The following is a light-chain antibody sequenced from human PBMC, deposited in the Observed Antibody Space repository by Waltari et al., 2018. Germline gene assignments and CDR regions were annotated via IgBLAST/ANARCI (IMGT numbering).Light chain of an antibody. CDR3: SSYTSSSTYV. Sequence: QSALTQPASVSGSPGQSITISCTGTSSDVGGYNYVSWYQQHPGKAPKLMIYEVSNRPLGVSNRFSGSKSCNTASLTISGLQAEDEADYYCSSYTSSSTYVFGTGTKVTVL. V-gene: IGLV2-14*01. J-gene: IGLJ1*01. CDR1: SSDVGGYNY. CDR2: EVS.